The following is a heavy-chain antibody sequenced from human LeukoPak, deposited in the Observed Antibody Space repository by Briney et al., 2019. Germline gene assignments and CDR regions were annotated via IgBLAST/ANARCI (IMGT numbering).Heavy chain of an antibody. V-gene: IGHV3-23*01. CDR2: ISGSESST. Sequence: GGSLRLSCAASGFTFTIYDMSWVRQAPGKGLEWVSGISGSESSTYHADSVRGRFTISRDISTSTLFLQMNSLTVEDTAVYYCARSRGPNTFGGVHDYWGQGTLVTVAS. CDR3: ARSRGPNTFGGVHDY. J-gene: IGHJ4*02. CDR1: GFTFTIYD. D-gene: IGHD3-16*01.